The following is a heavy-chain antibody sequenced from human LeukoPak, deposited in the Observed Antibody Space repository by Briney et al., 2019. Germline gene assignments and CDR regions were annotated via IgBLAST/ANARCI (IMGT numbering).Heavy chain of an antibody. CDR1: GFTFSSYS. D-gene: IGHD6-19*01. CDR3: ARERTGGGWYGAFDI. V-gene: IGHV3-21*01. Sequence: PGGSLRLSCAASGFTFSSYSMNWVRQAPGKGLEWVSSISSSSSYIYYADSVKGRFTISRDNAKNSLYLQMNSLRAEDTAVYYCARERTGGGWYGAFDIWGPRTMVTVSS. CDR2: ISSSSSYI. J-gene: IGHJ3*02.